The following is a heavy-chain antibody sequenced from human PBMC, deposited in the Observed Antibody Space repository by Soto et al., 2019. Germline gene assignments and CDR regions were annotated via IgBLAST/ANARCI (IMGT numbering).Heavy chain of an antibody. V-gene: IGHV3-23*01. CDR2: ISGSGGST. CDR1: GFTFSSYA. CDR3: AKDRITIFGVVIIPQFDY. J-gene: IGHJ4*02. Sequence: EVQLLESGGGLVQPGGSLRLSCAASGFTFSSYAMSWVRQAPGKGLEWVSAISGSGGSTYYADSVKGRLTISRDNSKNTLYLQMNSLRAEDTAVYYCAKDRITIFGVVIIPQFDYWGQGTLVTVSS. D-gene: IGHD3-3*01.